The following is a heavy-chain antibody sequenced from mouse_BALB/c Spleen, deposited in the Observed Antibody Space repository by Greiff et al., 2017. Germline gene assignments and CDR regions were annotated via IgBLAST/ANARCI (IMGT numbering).Heavy chain of an antibody. Sequence: EVMLVESGGGLVKPGGSLKLSCAASGFTFSSYAMSWVRQSPEKRLEWVAEISSGGSYTYYPDTVTGRFTISRDNAKNTLYLEMSSLRSEDTAMYYCARARTTVGDYYAMDYWGQGTSVTVSS. D-gene: IGHD1-1*01. CDR2: ISSGGSYT. CDR1: GFTFSSYA. CDR3: ARARTTVGDYYAMDY. J-gene: IGHJ4*01. V-gene: IGHV5-9-4*01.